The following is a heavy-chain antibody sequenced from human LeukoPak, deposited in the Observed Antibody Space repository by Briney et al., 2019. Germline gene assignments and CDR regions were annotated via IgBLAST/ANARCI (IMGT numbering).Heavy chain of an antibody. CDR2: IWYDGSNK. CDR3: ARDGHPFTACGMDV. CDR1: GFPFSSYG. V-gene: IGHV3-33*01. Sequence: GGSLRLSCAASGFPFSSYGMHWVRQAPGKGLEGVADIWYDGSNKYYADSVKGRFTISRDNSKNTLYLQMNSLRAEDTAVYYCARDGHPFTACGMDVWGQGTTVTVCS. J-gene: IGHJ6*02.